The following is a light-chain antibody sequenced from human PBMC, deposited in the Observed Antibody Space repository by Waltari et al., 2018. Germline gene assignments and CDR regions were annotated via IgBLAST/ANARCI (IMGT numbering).Light chain of an antibody. V-gene: IGLV4-69*01. CDR2: LTSDGSQ. J-gene: IGLJ2*01. Sequence: PVLTQSPSASASLGASVKLTCPLSTGHSAFAIAWHHQQPERGPRYLMKLTSDGSQTNGDEIPDRFSGSSSGAERYLTSSSLQSEDEAAYYCQTWGAGIVTFGGGTQLTVL. CDR3: QTWGAGIVT. CDR1: TGHSAFA.